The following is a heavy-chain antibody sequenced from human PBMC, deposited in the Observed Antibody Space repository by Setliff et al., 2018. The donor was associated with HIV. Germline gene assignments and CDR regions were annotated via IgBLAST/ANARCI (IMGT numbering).Heavy chain of an antibody. D-gene: IGHD3-10*01. CDR2: IDHSGST. V-gene: IGHV4-34*01. Sequence: LSLTCAVYGGSLNGYYWTWIRQPPGKGLEWIGEIDHSGSTKYHASLKSRVTISIDTSKNQISLKLSSVTAADTAVYYCARGLNYYGSGSYLPLGYWGQGTLVTVSS. CDR1: GGSLNGYY. J-gene: IGHJ4*02. CDR3: ARGLNYYGSGSYLPLGY.